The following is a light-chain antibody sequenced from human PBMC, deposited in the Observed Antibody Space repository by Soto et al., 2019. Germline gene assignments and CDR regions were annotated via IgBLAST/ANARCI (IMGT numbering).Light chain of an antibody. V-gene: IGKV2-28*01. CDR1: QSLLHSNGYNY. CDR3: MQALQTPF. Sequence: DIVMTQSPLSLPVTPGEPASISCRSSQSLLHSNGYNYLDWYLQKPGQSPKLLIYLGSNRASGVPDRFSRSGSGTDFTLKICRVEAEDVGVYYCMQALQTPFFGPATKVDIK. J-gene: IGKJ3*01. CDR2: LGS.